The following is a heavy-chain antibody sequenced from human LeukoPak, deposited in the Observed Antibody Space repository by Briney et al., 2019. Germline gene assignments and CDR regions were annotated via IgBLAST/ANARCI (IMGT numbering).Heavy chain of an antibody. J-gene: IGHJ4*02. CDR2: IYSGGNT. D-gene: IGHD3-22*01. Sequence: GGSLRLSCTVSGFTVSSNSMSWVRQAPGKGLEWVSFIYSGGNTHYSDSVKGRFTISRDNSKNTLYLQMNSLRAEDTAIYYCAKDYYYDSNHFDYWGQGTLVTVSS. CDR1: GFTVSSNS. CDR3: AKDYYYDSNHFDY. V-gene: IGHV3-53*01.